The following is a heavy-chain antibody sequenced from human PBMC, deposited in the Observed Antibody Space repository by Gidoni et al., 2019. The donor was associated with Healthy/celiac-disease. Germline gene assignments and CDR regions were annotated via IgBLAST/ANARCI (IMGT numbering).Heavy chain of an antibody. Sequence: QVQLQQWGAGLLNPSETLSPPCAVYGGSFSGYYWSWIRQPPGKGLEWIGEINHSGSTNYNPSLKSRVTISVDTSKNQFSRKLSAVTAADTAVYYCARASTTYYYDYWGQGTLVTVSS. D-gene: IGHD4-17*01. CDR3: ARASTTYYYDY. J-gene: IGHJ4*02. V-gene: IGHV4-34*01. CDR1: GGSFSGYY. CDR2: INHSGST.